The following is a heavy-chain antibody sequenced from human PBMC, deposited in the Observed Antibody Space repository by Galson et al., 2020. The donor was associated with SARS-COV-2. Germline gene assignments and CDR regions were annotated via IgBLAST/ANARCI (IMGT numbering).Heavy chain of an antibody. V-gene: IGHV3-66*01. D-gene: IGHD3-22*01. Sequence: TAGSLRLSCAASGFTVSSNYMSWVRQAPGKGLEWVSVIYRGCSTYYAASVKGRFTISRDNSENTLYLQMNSLRAEDTAVYYCSRGRRDYYYDSSGYYRGDYYGMDVGGQGTTVIVSS. CDR3: SRGRRDYYYDSSGYYRGDYYGMDV. J-gene: IGHJ6*02. CDR2: IYRGCST. CDR1: GFTVSSNY.